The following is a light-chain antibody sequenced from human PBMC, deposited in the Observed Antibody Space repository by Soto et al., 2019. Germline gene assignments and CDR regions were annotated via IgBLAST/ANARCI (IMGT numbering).Light chain of an antibody. CDR3: QQYGSSPRT. J-gene: IGKJ2*01. Sequence: EIVLTQSPGTLSLSPGERATLSCRASQSVSHYLAWHQQRPGQAPRLLIYAASSRATGIPDRFSGSGSGTDFTLTISRLEPEDFAVYNCQQYGSSPRTFGQGTKLEIK. CDR2: AAS. V-gene: IGKV3-20*01. CDR1: QSVSHY.